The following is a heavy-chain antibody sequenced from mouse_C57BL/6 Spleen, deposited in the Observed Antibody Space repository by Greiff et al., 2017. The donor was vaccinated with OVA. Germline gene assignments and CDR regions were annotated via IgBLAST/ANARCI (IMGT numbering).Heavy chain of an antibody. J-gene: IGHJ4*01. V-gene: IGHV5-4*01. D-gene: IGHD1-1*01. Sequence: EVQLVESGGGLVKPGGSLKLSCAASGFTFSSYAMSWVRQTPEKRLEWVATISDGGSYTYYPDNVKGRFTISRDNAKNNLYLQMSHLKSEDTAMYYCARGGTLDGSSSSDAMDYWGQGTSVTVSS. CDR2: ISDGGSYT. CDR1: GFTFSSYA. CDR3: ARGGTLDGSSSSDAMDY.